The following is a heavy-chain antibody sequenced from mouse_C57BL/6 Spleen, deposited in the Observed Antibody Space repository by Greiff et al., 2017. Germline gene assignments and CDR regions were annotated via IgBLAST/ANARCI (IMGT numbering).Heavy chain of an antibody. CDR2: IYPGSGST. CDR3: ARRGLGYGIGGYAMDY. Sequence: QVQLQQPGAELVKPGASVKMSCKASGYTFTSYWITWVKQRPGQGLEWIGDIYPGSGSTTYNEKFKSKATLTVDTSSSTAYMQLSSLTSEDSAVYYCARRGLGYGIGGYAMDYWGQGTSVTVSS. D-gene: IGHD2-10*02. V-gene: IGHV1-55*01. CDR1: GYTFTSYW. J-gene: IGHJ4*01.